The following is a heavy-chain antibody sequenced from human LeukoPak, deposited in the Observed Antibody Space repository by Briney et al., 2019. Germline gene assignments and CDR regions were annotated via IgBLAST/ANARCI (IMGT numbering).Heavy chain of an antibody. CDR2: FDPEDGET. J-gene: IGHJ4*02. V-gene: IGHV1-24*01. D-gene: IGHD7-27*01. CDR1: GYTLTELS. CDR3: ATSTWGWALSGY. Sequence: ASVKVSCKVSGYTLTELSMHWVRQAPGKGLEWMGGFDPEDGETIYAQKFQGRVTMTEDTSTDTAYMELSSLRSDDTAVYYCATSTWGWALSGYWGQGTLVTVSS.